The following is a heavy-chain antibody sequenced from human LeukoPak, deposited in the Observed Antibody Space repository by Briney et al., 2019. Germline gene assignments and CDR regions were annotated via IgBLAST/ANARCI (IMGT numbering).Heavy chain of an antibody. J-gene: IGHJ4*02. V-gene: IGHV3-23*01. Sequence: GGSLRLSCAASGFTFSSYAMSWVRQAPGKGLEWVSAISGSGGSTYYADSVKGRFTISRDNSKNTLYLQMNSLRAEDTTVYYCAKYSKGSIAAGFDYWGQGTLVTVSS. CDR3: AKYSKGSIAAGFDY. CDR1: GFTFSSYA. D-gene: IGHD6-6*01. CDR2: ISGSGGST.